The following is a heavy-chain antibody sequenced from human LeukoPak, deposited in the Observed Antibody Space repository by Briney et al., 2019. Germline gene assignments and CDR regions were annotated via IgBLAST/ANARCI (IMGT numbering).Heavy chain of an antibody. CDR1: GYTFTSYG. V-gene: IGHV1-18*04. D-gene: IGHD2-15*01. J-gene: IGHJ5*02. CDR2: ISAYNGNT. Sequence: ASVKVSCKASGYTFTSYGISWVRQAPGQGLEWMGWISAYNGNTNYAQKLQGRVTMTTDTSTSTACMELRSLRSDDTAVYYCARDSYRLGYCSGGSCLGRFDPWGQGTLVTVSS. CDR3: ARDSYRLGYCSGGSCLGRFDP.